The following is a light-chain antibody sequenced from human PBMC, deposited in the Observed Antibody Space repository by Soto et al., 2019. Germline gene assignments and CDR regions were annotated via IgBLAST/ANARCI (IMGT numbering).Light chain of an antibody. CDR3: QQYGSSPWT. CDR1: QSVSSSY. CDR2: GAS. Sequence: EIVLTQSPGTPSLSPGERATLSCRASQSVSSSYLAWYQQKPGQAPRLLIYGASSRATGIPDRFSGSGSGTDFTLTISRLEPADFAVYYCQQYGSSPWTFGQGTKVEIK. V-gene: IGKV3-20*01. J-gene: IGKJ1*01.